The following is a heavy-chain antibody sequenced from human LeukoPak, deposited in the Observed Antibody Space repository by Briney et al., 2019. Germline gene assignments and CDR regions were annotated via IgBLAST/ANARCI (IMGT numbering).Heavy chain of an antibody. Sequence: GESLKISCKGSGYSFTSYWIGWVRQMPGKGLEWMGIIYPGDSDTRYSPSFQGQVTISADKSISTAYLQWSSLKASDTAMYYCARRVVSSSWPYGNNWFDPWGQGTLVTVS. J-gene: IGHJ5*02. CDR3: ARRVVSSSWPYGNNWFDP. CDR2: IYPGDSDT. V-gene: IGHV5-51*01. D-gene: IGHD6-13*01. CDR1: GYSFTSYW.